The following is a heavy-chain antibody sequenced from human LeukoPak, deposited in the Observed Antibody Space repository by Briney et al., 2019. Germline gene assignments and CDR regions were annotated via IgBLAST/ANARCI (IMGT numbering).Heavy chain of an antibody. CDR1: DGAIGTYY. V-gene: IGHV4-59*01. CDR2: INCSGST. D-gene: IGHD4-17*01. CDR3: ASYYGDGYYYMDV. Sequence: SETLSLTCTVSDGAIGTYYWSWIRQTPGKGLEWIWCINCSGSTNYNTSLESRATITVDTSKNQFSLKLRSVTAADTAVYYCASYYGDGYYYMDVWGKGTTVTIAS. J-gene: IGHJ6*03.